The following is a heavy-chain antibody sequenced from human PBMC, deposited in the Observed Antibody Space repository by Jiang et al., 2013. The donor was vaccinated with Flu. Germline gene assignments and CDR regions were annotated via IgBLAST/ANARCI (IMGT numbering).Heavy chain of an antibody. V-gene: IGHV4-61*02. CDR1: GGSVSSRSYD. D-gene: IGHD4/OR15-4a*01. CDR3: ARSAHGANYVGLDS. J-gene: IGHJ4*02. Sequence: GSGLVKPSQTLSLTCTVSGGSVSSRSYDWSWVRQPAGKGLEWIGHVYFSGSTDYNPSLKSRVSISIDLSQNQFSLEVRALTAADTAVYYCARSAHGANYVGLDSWGLGTLVTVSS. CDR2: VYFSGST.